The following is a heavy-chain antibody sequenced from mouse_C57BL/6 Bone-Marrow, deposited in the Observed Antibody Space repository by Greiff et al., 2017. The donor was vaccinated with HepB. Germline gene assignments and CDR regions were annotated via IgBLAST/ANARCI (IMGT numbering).Heavy chain of an antibody. Sequence: DVKLVESGGGLVKPGGSLKLSCAASGFTFSDYGMHWVRQAPEKGLEWVAYISSGSSTIYYADTVKGRFTISRDNAKNTLFLQMTSLRSEDTAMYYCARDGSSFPFAYWGQGTLVTVSA. V-gene: IGHV5-17*01. J-gene: IGHJ3*01. CDR1: GFTFSDYG. D-gene: IGHD1-1*01. CDR3: ARDGSSFPFAY. CDR2: ISSGSSTI.